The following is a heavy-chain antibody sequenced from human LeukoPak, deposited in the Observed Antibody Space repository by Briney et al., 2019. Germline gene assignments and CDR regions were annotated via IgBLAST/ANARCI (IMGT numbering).Heavy chain of an antibody. J-gene: IGHJ4*02. V-gene: IGHV3-30*04. CDR3: ARDRYDYVWGTYRYLYYYDY. CDR1: GFTFSNSA. Sequence: GGSLRLSCAAAGFTFSNSAMHWVRQAPGKGLEWVAVISYDGSNKYYADSVKGRFTISRDNSKSTLYLQMNTLRAEDTAVYCCARDRYDYVWGTYRYLYYYDYWGQGNLVTVSS. D-gene: IGHD3-16*02. CDR2: ISYDGSNK.